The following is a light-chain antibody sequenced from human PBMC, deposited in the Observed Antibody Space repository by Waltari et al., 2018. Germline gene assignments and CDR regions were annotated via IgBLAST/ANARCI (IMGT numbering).Light chain of an antibody. CDR2: GAS. V-gene: IGKV3-20*01. CDR3: QQYGSPIS. Sequence: EVVLTQSPGTLSLSPGESATLSCRASQTVNSQYLTWYQQKPGQAPRLLLFGASTRATGIPDRFSGTGSGADFTLTISRLEPEDFAVYYCQQYGSPISFGQGTKLEI. J-gene: IGKJ2*03. CDR1: QTVNSQY.